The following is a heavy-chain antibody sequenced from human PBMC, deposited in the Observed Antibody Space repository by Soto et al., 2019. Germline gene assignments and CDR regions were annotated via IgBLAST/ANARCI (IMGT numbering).Heavy chain of an antibody. Sequence: GESLKISCKTSGYSFISYWVAWVRQKPGKGLEWMGAFYPGDSTSTYSPSFQGQVTISVDKSISTAYLHLSSLKASDTAMYYCARIIGYCRNNDCSWTFDIWGQGTTVTVSS. CDR3: ARIIGYCRNNDCSWTFDI. V-gene: IGHV5-51*01. CDR1: GYSFISYW. D-gene: IGHD2-2*03. CDR2: FYPGDSTS. J-gene: IGHJ3*02.